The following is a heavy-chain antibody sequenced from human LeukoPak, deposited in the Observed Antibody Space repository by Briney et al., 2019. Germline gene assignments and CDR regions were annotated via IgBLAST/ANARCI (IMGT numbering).Heavy chain of an antibody. J-gene: IGHJ4*02. V-gene: IGHV3-30-3*01. D-gene: IGHD3-10*01. CDR1: GFTFSSYA. CDR2: ISYDGSNE. CDR3: ARDRHLLLWFGELLSPPDY. Sequence: PGGSLRLSCAASGFTFSSYAMHWVRQAPGKGLEWVAVISYDGSNEYYADSVKGRFTISRDNSKNTLCLQMNSLRAEDTAVYYCARDRHLLLWFGELLSPPDYWGQGTLVTVSS.